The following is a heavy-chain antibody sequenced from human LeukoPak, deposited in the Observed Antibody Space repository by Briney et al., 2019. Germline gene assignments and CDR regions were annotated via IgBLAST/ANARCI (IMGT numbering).Heavy chain of an antibody. Sequence: GGSLRLSCTASGFTFGDYAMSWVRQAPGKGLEWVGFIRSKAYGGTTEYAASVKGRFTISRDDSKSIAYLQMNSLKTEDTAVYYCTRAGDDILTGYWEGYWGQGTLVTVSS. CDR3: TRAGDDILTGYWEGY. J-gene: IGHJ4*02. D-gene: IGHD3-9*01. CDR1: GFTFGDYA. V-gene: IGHV3-49*04. CDR2: IRSKAYGGTT.